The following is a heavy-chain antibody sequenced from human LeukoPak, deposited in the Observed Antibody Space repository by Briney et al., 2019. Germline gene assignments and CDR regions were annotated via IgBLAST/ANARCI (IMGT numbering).Heavy chain of an antibody. CDR1: GFTFSSYG. CDR2: IYSGGST. D-gene: IGHD3-10*01. CDR3: ARVAHRFGEKEY. V-gene: IGHV3-53*01. Sequence: PGGSLRLSCAASGFTFSSYGMSWVRQAPGKGLEWVSVIYSGGSTYYADSVKGRFTISRDNSKNTLYLQMNSLRAEDTAVYYCARVAHRFGEKEYWGQGTLVTVSS. J-gene: IGHJ4*02.